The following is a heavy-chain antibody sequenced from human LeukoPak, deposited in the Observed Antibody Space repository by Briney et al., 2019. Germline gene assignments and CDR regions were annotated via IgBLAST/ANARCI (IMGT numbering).Heavy chain of an antibody. V-gene: IGHV3-53*01. CDR3: ARDSYGDANFDT. CDR1: GFIVNTNY. D-gene: IGHD4-17*01. CDR2: IYADGNT. Sequence: GGSLRLSCAASGFIVNTNYMSWVRQAPGRGLEWVSFIYADGNTYYADSVKGRFTISRDISKNAVFLQMNSLRAEDTAVYYCARDSYGDANFDTWGQGTLVTVSS. J-gene: IGHJ4*02.